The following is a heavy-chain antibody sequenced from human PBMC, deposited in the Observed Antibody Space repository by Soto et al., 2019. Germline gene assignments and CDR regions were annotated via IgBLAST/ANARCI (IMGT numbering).Heavy chain of an antibody. CDR1: GYSISSGYY. D-gene: IGHD6-19*01. CDR3: AGDLRGIAVAGPLFDY. J-gene: IGHJ4*01. V-gene: IGHV4-38-2*02. Sequence: SETLSLTCAVSGYSISSGYYWGWIRQPPGKGLEWIGSIYHSGSTYYNPSLKSRVTISVDTSKNQFSLKLSSVTAADTAVYYCAGDLRGIAVAGPLFDYWGQGTLVTVSS. CDR2: IYHSGST.